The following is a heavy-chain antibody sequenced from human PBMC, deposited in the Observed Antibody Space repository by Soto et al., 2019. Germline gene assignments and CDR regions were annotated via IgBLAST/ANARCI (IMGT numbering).Heavy chain of an antibody. CDR3: ARRGAHCSSTSCYFFRWFDP. V-gene: IGHV5-51*01. CDR2: IYPGDSDT. Sequence: GESLKISCKGSGYSFTSYWIGWVRQMPGKGLEWMGIIYPGDSDTRYSPSFQGQVTISADKSISTAYLQWSSLKASDTAMYYCARRGAHCSSTSCYFFRWFDPWGQGTLVTVSS. CDR1: GYSFTSYW. D-gene: IGHD2-2*01. J-gene: IGHJ5*02.